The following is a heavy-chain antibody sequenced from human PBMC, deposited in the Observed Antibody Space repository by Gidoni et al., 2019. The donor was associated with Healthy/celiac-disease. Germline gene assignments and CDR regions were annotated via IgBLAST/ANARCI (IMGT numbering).Heavy chain of an antibody. CDR1: GFTFDDYA. CDR2: ISWNSGSI. V-gene: IGHV3-9*01. CDR3: AKGPFPTTLSYGMDV. D-gene: IGHD4-17*01. Sequence: EVQLVESGGGLVQPGRSLRLSCAASGFTFDDYAMHWVRQAPGKGLEWVSGISWNSGSIGYADSVKGRFTISRDNAKNSLYLQLNSLRAEDTALYYCAKGPFPTTLSYGMDVWGQGTTVTVSS. J-gene: IGHJ6*02.